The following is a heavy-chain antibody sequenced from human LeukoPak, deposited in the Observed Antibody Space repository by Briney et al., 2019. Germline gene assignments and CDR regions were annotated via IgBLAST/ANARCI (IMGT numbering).Heavy chain of an antibody. J-gene: IGHJ3*02. CDR1: GFTFSSYA. V-gene: IGHV3-23*01. CDR2: ISGSGGST. Sequence: GGSLRLSCAASGFTFSSYAMSWVRQAPGKGLEWVSAISGSGGSTYYADSVKGGFTISRDNSKNTLYLQMNSLRAEDTAVYYCARPIAAAGTGAFDIWGQGTMVTVSS. CDR3: ARPIAAAGTGAFDI. D-gene: IGHD6-13*01.